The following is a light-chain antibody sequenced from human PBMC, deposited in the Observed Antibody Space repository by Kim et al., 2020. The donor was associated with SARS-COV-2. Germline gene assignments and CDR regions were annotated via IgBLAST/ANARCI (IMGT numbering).Light chain of an antibody. Sequence: SYELTQPPSVSVAPGKTARITCGGNNIGSKSVHWYQQKPGQAPVLVIYYDSDRPSGIPERFSGSNSGNTAPLTISRVEAGDEADYYCQVWDSSSDHRRGFGGGTQLTVL. CDR3: QVWDSSSDHRRG. V-gene: IGLV3-21*04. CDR2: YDS. J-gene: IGLJ3*02. CDR1: NIGSKS.